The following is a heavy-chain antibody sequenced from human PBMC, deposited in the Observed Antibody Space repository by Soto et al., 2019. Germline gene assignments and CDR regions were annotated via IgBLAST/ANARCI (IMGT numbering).Heavy chain of an antibody. CDR1: GFSFNSFN. CDR3: ARDLGLLKSMFDY. J-gene: IGHJ4*02. Sequence: PWGSLRLSCLASGFSFNSFNMNCIRRSPGRCLEWVASISVSGDNIYYGDSMQGRFTISRDNSKRSVFLDLNSLRVEDTAVYYCARDLGLLKSMFDYWGQGTLVTVSS. CDR2: ISVSGDNI. V-gene: IGHV3-21*01. D-gene: IGHD2-8*01.